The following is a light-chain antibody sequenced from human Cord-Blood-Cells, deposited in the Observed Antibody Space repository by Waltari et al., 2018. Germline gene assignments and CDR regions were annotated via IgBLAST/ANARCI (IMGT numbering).Light chain of an antibody. CDR1: SSTNGSNT. V-gene: IGLV1-44*01. Sequence: SVLTQPPSASGTPGQRVTIPCSGSSSTNGSNTVNWYQQLPGTAPKLLIFSNNQRPSGATAGSYGSKSGSPVSLAQRGRENDDEADAFCAAREDSRNRAWVYVGATTLPVV. CDR2: SNN. CDR3: AAREDSRNRAWV. J-gene: IGLJ3*02.